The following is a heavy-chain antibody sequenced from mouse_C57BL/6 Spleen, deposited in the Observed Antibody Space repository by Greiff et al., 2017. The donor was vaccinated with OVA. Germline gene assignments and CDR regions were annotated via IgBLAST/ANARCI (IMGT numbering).Heavy chain of an antibody. Sequence: EVQLQESGGGLVKPGGSLKLSCAASGFTFSSYAMSWVRQTPEKRLEWVATISDGGSYTYYPDNVKGRFTISRDNAKNNLYLQMSHLKSEDTAMYYCARAYYYGSSYWFAYWGQGTLVTVSA. CDR1: GFTFSSYA. D-gene: IGHD1-1*01. J-gene: IGHJ3*01. V-gene: IGHV5-4*01. CDR3: ARAYYYGSSYWFAY. CDR2: ISDGGSYT.